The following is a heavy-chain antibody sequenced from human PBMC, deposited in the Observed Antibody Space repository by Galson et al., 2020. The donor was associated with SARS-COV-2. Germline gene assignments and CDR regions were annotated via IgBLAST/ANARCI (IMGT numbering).Heavy chain of an antibody. J-gene: IGHJ5*02. CDR2: MNPNSGNT. V-gene: IGHV1-8*01. Sequence: ASVKVSCKASGYTFTSYDINWVRQATGQGLEWMGWMNPNSGNTGYAQKFQGRVTMTRNTSISTAYMELSSLSSEDTAVYYCARGESYAWGWFDPWGQGTLVTVSS. D-gene: IGHD2-2*01. CDR3: ARGESYAWGWFDP. CDR1: GYTFTSYD.